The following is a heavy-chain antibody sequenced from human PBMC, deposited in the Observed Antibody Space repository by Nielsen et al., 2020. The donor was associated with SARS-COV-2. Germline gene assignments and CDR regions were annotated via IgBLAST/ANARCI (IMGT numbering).Heavy chain of an antibody. CDR2: ISYDGSNK. Sequence: VRQAPGKGLEWVAVISYDGSNKYYADSVKGRFTISRDNAKNTLYLQMNSLRAEDTAVYYCAVSGWFDPWGQGTLVTVSS. J-gene: IGHJ5*02. V-gene: IGHV3-33*05. D-gene: IGHD3-10*01. CDR3: AVSGWFDP.